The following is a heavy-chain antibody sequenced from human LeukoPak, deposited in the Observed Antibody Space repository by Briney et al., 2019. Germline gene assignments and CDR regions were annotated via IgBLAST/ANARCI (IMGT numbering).Heavy chain of an antibody. CDR2: ICYSGST. Sequence: SETLSLTCTVSGGSISSGGYYWSWIRQHPGKGLEWIGYICYSGSTYYNPSLKSRVTISVDTSKNQFSLKLSSVTAADTAVYYCARSIAARRGGYFDYWGQGTLVTVSS. CDR3: ARSIAARRGGYFDY. D-gene: IGHD6-6*01. J-gene: IGHJ4*02. CDR1: GGSISSGGYY. V-gene: IGHV4-31*03.